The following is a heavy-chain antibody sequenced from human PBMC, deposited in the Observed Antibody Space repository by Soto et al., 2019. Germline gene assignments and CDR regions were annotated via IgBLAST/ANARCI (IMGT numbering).Heavy chain of an antibody. Sequence: ASVKVSCKASGYTFTSYGISWVRQAPGQGLEWMGWISAYNGNTNYAQKLQGRVTMTTDTSTSTAYMELRSLGSDDTAVYYCARVELYCSGGSCYSVILFDYWGQGTLVTVSS. J-gene: IGHJ4*02. CDR2: ISAYNGNT. D-gene: IGHD2-15*01. CDR1: GYTFTSYG. CDR3: ARVELYCSGGSCYSVILFDY. V-gene: IGHV1-18*01.